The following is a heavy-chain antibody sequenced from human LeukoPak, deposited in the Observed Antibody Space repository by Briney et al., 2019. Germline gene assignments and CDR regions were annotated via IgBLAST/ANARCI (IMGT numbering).Heavy chain of an antibody. Sequence: SVKVSCKASGGTFSSYAISWVRQAPGQGLEWMGGIIPIFGTANYAQKFQGRVTITADESAGTAYMELSSLRSEDTAVYYCARDRSGGTSGYYGMDVWGQGTTVTVSS. CDR3: ARDRSGGTSGYYGMDV. D-gene: IGHD2-15*01. CDR1: GGTFSSYA. CDR2: IIPIFGTA. V-gene: IGHV1-69*01. J-gene: IGHJ6*02.